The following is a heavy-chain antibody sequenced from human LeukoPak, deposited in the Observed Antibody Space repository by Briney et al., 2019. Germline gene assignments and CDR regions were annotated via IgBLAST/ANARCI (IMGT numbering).Heavy chain of an antibody. D-gene: IGHD6-19*01. CDR1: GLTFSYAW. V-gene: IGHV3-15*01. Sequence: TGGSLRLSCAASGLTFSYAWMTWVRQAPGKGLEWVGRIKSKPDGGTTDYAAPVKGRVTISSDDSKNTLYLQMNSLKTEDTAVYYCTTAIAVGGTAAFDIWGQGTRVTVSS. CDR3: TTAIAVGGTAAFDI. CDR2: IKSKPDGGTT. J-gene: IGHJ3*02.